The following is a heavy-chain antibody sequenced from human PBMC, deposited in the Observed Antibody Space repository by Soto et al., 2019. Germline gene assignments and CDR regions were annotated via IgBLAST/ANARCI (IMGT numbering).Heavy chain of an antibody. V-gene: IGHV3-74*01. J-gene: IGHJ6*02. CDR1: GFTFSSYW. CDR2: INSDGSST. D-gene: IGHD1-26*01. CDR3: ARGWVGATLTSYYYYGMDV. Sequence: VGSLRLSCAASGFTFSSYWMHWVRQAPGKGLVWVSRINSDGSSTSYADSVKGRFTIPRDNAKNTLYLQMNSLRAEDTAVYYCARGWVGATLTSYYYYGMDVWGQGTTVTVSS.